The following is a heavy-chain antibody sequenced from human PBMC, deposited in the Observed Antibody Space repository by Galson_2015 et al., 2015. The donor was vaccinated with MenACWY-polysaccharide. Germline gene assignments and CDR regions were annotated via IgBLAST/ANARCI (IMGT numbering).Heavy chain of an antibody. V-gene: IGHV3-23*01. D-gene: IGHD3-10*01. CDR2: ISGSGGST. J-gene: IGHJ4*02. CDR1: GFTFSTYA. CDR3: AKRTIFGSGNYKNTPFDY. Sequence: LRLSCAASGFTFSTYAMSWVRQAPGKGLEWVSAISGSGGSTYYADSVKGRFTVSRDNSKNTLYLQMNSLRAEDTAVYFCAKRTIFGSGNYKNTPFDYWGQGTLVTVSS.